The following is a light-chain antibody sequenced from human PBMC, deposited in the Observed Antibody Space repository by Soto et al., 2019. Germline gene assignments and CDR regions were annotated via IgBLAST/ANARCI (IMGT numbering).Light chain of an antibody. CDR3: QEYHSYSWT. J-gene: IGKJ1*01. V-gene: IGKV1-5*03. CDR1: QNINKW. CDR2: EAS. Sequence: DIQMTQSPSTLSPSVGETVTITCRASQNINKWLAWYQQKPGKPPKLLIYEASTLQSGVPSRFSGSASGTEFTLTISSLQPDDFATYYCQEYHSYSWTFGRGTKVDIK.